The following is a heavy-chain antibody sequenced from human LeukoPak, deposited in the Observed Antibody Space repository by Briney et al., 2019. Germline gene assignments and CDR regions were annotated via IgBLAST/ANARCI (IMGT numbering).Heavy chain of an antibody. Sequence: ASVKVSCKASGYTFTGYYMHWVRQAPGQGPEWMGWINPNSGGTNYAQKFQGRVTMTRDTSISTAYMELSRLRSDDTAVYYCARDPGYSSGWAPNYWGQGTLVTVSS. CDR1: GYTFTGYY. CDR2: INPNSGGT. D-gene: IGHD6-19*01. J-gene: IGHJ4*02. CDR3: ARDPGYSSGWAPNY. V-gene: IGHV1-2*02.